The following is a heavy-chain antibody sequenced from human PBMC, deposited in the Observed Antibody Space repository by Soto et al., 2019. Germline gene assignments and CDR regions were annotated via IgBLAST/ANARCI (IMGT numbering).Heavy chain of an antibody. J-gene: IGHJ6*02. CDR3: ARDGVAASGYDSDYYYGMDV. CDR2: ISAYNGNT. CDR1: GYTFTSYG. V-gene: IGHV1-18*04. Sequence: ASVNFSCKASGYTFTSYGISWVRQAPGQGLEWMGWISAYNGNTNYAQKLQGRVTMTTDTSTSTAYMELRSLRSDDTAVYYCARDGVAASGYDSDYYYGMDVWGQGTTVTVSS. D-gene: IGHD5-12*01.